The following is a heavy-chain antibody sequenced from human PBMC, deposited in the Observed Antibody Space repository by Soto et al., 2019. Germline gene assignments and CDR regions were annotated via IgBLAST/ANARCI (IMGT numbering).Heavy chain of an antibody. Sequence: EVQLVESGGGLVQPGGSLRLSCAVSGFTFSDHYMDWVRQAPGKGLEWVVRLRNKANSYTTQYAASVKGRFTISGDDSKNSVFLQMSSLKTEDTAVYYGTRSSVGDAAGLHHWGQGTLVTVSS. CDR1: GFTFSDHY. CDR2: LRNKANSYTT. CDR3: TRSSVGDAAGLHH. D-gene: IGHD1-26*01. J-gene: IGHJ1*01. V-gene: IGHV3-72*01.